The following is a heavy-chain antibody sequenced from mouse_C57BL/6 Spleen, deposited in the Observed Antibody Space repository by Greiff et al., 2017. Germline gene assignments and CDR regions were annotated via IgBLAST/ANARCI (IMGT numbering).Heavy chain of an antibody. CDR3: TRGYEDYDGPFAD. V-gene: IGHV14-1*01. Sequence: EVQLQQSGAELVRPGASVKLSCTASGFNIKDYYMHWVKQRTEQGLEWIGRFDPEDGDTEYDPKFQGKATMTADTSSNTAYLQLSSLTAEDTAIYYCTRGYEDYDGPFADWGQGTLVTVSA. J-gene: IGHJ3*01. CDR1: GFNIKDYY. CDR2: FDPEDGDT. D-gene: IGHD2-4*01.